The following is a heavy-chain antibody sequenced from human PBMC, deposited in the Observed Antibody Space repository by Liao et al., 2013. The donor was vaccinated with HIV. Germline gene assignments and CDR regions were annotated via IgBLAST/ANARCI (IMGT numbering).Heavy chain of an antibody. D-gene: IGHD2-2*02. V-gene: IGHV4-61*02. CDR3: ARAGFVVLPAAILDDAFDI. CDR1: GGSISSGSYC. J-gene: IGHJ3*02. Sequence: QVQLQESGPGLVKPSQTLSLTCTVSGGSISSGSYCWSWIRQPAGKGLEWIGRIYTSGNTNYNPSLKSRVTISVDTSKNQFSLKLSPVTAADTAVYYCARAGFVVLPAAILDDAFDIWGQGTLVTVSS. CDR2: IYTSGNT.